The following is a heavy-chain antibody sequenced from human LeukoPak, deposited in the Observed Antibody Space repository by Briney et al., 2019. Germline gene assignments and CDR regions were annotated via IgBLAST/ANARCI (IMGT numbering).Heavy chain of an antibody. V-gene: IGHV1-24*01. CDR2: FDPEDGET. CDR3: ATDRFNPYDSSGYYYGSSFDY. CDR1: GYTLTELS. Sequence: ASVTVSCKVSGYTLTELSMHWVRQAPGKGLEWMGGFDPEDGETIYAQKFQGRVTMTEDTSTDTAYMELSSLRSEDTAVYYCATDRFNPYDSSGYYYGSSFDYWGQGTLVTVSS. J-gene: IGHJ4*02. D-gene: IGHD3-22*01.